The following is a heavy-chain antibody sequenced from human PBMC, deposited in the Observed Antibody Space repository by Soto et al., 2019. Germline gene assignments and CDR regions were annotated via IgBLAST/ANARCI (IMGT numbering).Heavy chain of an antibody. CDR1: GYSFTSYW. Sequence: PGESLKISCKGSGYSFTSYWIGWVRQMPGKGLEWMGIIYPGDSDTRYSPSFQGQVTISADKSISTAYLQWSSLKASDTAMYYCARSVVPPLWFGNKVYYYYYGMDVWSQGTTVTVSS. V-gene: IGHV5-51*01. J-gene: IGHJ6*02. D-gene: IGHD3-10*01. CDR2: IYPGDSDT. CDR3: ARSVVPPLWFGNKVYYYYYGMDV.